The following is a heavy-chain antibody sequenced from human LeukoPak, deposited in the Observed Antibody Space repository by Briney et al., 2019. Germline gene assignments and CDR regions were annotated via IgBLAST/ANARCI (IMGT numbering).Heavy chain of an antibody. CDR3: ARGIEVATIGSDLRSEPYYFDY. CDR2: ISSSSSYI. V-gene: IGHV3-21*01. Sequence: GGSLRLSCAASGFTFSSYSMNWVRQAPGKGLEWVSSISSSSSYIYYADSVKGRFTISRDNAKNSLYLQMNSLRAEDTAVYYCARGIEVATIGSDLRSEPYYFDYWGQGTLVTVSS. D-gene: IGHD5-12*01. J-gene: IGHJ4*02. CDR1: GFTFSSYS.